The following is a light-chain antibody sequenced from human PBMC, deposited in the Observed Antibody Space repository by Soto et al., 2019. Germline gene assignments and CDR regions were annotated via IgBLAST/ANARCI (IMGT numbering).Light chain of an antibody. CDR3: SSYTSSSTYV. CDR2: DVS. J-gene: IGLJ1*01. Sequence: QSVLTQPASVSGSPGQSITISCTGTSSDVGGYNYVSWYQQHPAKAPKLMIYDVSSRPSGVSNRFSGSKSGNTASLTISGLQAEDEADYYCSSYTSSSTYVFGTGTKLTVL. V-gene: IGLV2-14*01. CDR1: SSDVGGYNY.